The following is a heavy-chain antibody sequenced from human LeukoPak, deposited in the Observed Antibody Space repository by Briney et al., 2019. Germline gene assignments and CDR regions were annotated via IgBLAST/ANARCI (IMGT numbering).Heavy chain of an antibody. CDR3: ARDSQPYSSSWSTQNYYGMDV. J-gene: IGHJ6*02. CDR1: GFTFSSYS. CDR2: ISSSSSYI. D-gene: IGHD6-13*01. Sequence: PGGSLRLSCAASGFTFSSYSMNWVRQAPGKGLEWVSSISSSSSYIYYADSVKGRFTISRDNAKNSLYLQMNSLRAEDTAVYYCARDSQPYSSSWSTQNYYGMDVWGQGTTVTVSS. V-gene: IGHV3-21*01.